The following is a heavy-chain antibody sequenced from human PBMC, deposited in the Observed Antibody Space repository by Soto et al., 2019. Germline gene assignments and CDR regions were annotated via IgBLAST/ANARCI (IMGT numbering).Heavy chain of an antibody. V-gene: IGHV1-69*01. CDR1: AGTVSSYA. J-gene: IGHJ5*02. D-gene: IGHD4-17*01. CDR2: IIPIFGTA. CDR3: ARDYGDSRYNWFDP. Sequence: ASVKVYCKASAGTVSSYAISCVRQATGQGLEWMGGIIPIFGTANYAQKFQGRATITADESTSTAYMELSSLRSEDTAVYYCARDYGDSRYNWFDPWGQGTLVTVSS.